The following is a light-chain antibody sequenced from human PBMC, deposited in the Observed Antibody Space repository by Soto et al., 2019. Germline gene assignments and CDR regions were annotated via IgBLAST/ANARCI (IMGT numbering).Light chain of an antibody. CDR2: AAS. J-gene: IGKJ1*01. V-gene: IGKV1-39*01. CDR3: QQSYSTPPT. Sequence: DIQMTQTHSTLSGSVGDRVTIPCRASQSISSWLAWYQQKPGKAPKLLIYAASSLQSGVPSRFSGSGSGTDFTLTISSLQPEDFATYYCQQSYSTPPTFGQGTKVDIK. CDR1: QSISSW.